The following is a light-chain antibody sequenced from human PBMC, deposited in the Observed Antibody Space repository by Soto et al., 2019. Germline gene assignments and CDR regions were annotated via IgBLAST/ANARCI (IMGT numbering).Light chain of an antibody. J-gene: IGKJ1*01. Sequence: DIQMTQSPSSLSASVGDRVTITCRASQTISNFLNWYQQKPGKAPKLLIYTVSGLQSGVPSRFSGSGSGTDFTLTISSLQPEDCATYYCQQRYSTPRTFDQGTKVDIK. CDR3: QQRYSTPRT. V-gene: IGKV1-39*01. CDR1: QTISNF. CDR2: TVS.